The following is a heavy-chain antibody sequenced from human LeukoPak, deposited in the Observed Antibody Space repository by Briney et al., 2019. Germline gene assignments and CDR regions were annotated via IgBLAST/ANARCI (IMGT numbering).Heavy chain of an antibody. Sequence: GGSLRLSCAASGFTFDDYAMHWVRQAPGKGLEWVSGISWNSGSIGYADSVKGRFTISRDNSKNTLYLQMNSLRAEDTAVYYCTTGHYSRTLGGQGTLVIVSS. V-gene: IGHV3-9*01. J-gene: IGHJ4*02. CDR2: ISWNSGSI. D-gene: IGHD3-9*01. CDR1: GFTFDDYA. CDR3: TTGHYSRTL.